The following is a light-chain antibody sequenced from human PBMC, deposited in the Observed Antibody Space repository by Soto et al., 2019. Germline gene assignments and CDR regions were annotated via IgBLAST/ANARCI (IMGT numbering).Light chain of an antibody. Sequence: QSVLTQSPSASASPGASVKLTCTLSSGHSDYAIAWHQQQPEKGPRYLMKVTSDGSHTKGDGIPDRFSGSSSGADRYLTISSLRSDHEADYYCQAWGTGGVFGGGTKVTVL. V-gene: IGLV4-69*01. CDR1: SGHSDYA. CDR2: VTSDGSH. J-gene: IGLJ3*02. CDR3: QAWGTGGV.